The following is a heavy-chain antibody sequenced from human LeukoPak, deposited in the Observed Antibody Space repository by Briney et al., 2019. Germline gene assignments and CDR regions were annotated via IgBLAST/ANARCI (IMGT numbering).Heavy chain of an antibody. CDR2: IYSSGST. CDR3: ARRLAVTGSPAFDI. Sequence: SETLSLTCAVSGGSISSYYWSWIRQPPGKGLEWIGYIYSSGSTNYNPSLKSRVTMSVDASMHQFSLKLSSVTAADTAVYYCARRLAVTGSPAFDIWGQGTMVTVSS. V-gene: IGHV4-59*08. CDR1: GGSISSYY. D-gene: IGHD6-19*01. J-gene: IGHJ3*02.